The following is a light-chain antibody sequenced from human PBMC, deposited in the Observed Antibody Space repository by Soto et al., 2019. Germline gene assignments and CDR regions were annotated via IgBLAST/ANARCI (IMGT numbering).Light chain of an antibody. CDR2: EAS. J-gene: IGKJ5*01. Sequence: DIQLTQSPSSLSASIGDRVTITCRASHDISTFLAWYQQKPGKAPKLLIYEASTLQSGVPSRFSGSGSGTEFALTIRGLLPEDFAAYHCQQLYTLPFTFGQGTRLEIK. CDR1: HDISTF. V-gene: IGKV1-9*01. CDR3: QQLYTLPFT.